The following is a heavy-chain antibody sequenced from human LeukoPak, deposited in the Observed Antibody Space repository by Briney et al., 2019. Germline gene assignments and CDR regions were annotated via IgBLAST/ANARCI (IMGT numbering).Heavy chain of an antibody. CDR1: GCAFNSYY. CDR3: ARGGYCGGTSCYLDY. CDR2: INPSGGST. J-gene: IGHJ4*02. V-gene: IGHV1-46*02. Sequence: ASVKFSCKASGCAFNSYYIHWVRQAPGQGLEWMGIINPSGGSTSYAQSFQGRVTMTRDTSTYTLYMEVRGPASEDTAVYYCARGGYCGGTSCYLDYWGQGTLVTVSS. D-gene: IGHD2-2*01.